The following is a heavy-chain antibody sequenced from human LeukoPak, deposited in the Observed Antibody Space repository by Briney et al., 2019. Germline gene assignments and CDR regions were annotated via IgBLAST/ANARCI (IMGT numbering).Heavy chain of an antibody. CDR1: GFTFSSYA. J-gene: IGHJ4*02. CDR2: ISDSGAST. Sequence: GGSLRLSCAASGFTFSSYAMSWVRQAPGKGLEWVSGISDSGASTYYADSVKGRFTISRDNSKTTLYLQMNSLRAEDTAVYYCVRKYDYWGQGTLVTVSS. CDR3: VRKYDY. V-gene: IGHV3-23*01.